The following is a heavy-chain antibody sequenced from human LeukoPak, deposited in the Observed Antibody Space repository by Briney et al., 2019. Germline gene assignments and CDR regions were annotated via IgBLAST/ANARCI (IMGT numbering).Heavy chain of an antibody. V-gene: IGHV3-66*01. CDR2: IYSGGST. Sequence: GGSLRLSCAASGFTVSSNYMSWVRQAPGKGLEWVSVIYSGGSTYYADSVKGRFTISRDNSKNTLYLQMNSLGAEDTAVYYCARGFLLRYFDPERGTDYFDYWGQGTLVTVSS. D-gene: IGHD3-9*01. J-gene: IGHJ4*02. CDR1: GFTVSSNY. CDR3: ARGFLLRYFDPERGTDYFDY.